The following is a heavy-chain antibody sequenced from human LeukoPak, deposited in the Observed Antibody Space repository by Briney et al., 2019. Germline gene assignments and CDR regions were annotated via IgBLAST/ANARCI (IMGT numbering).Heavy chain of an antibody. CDR3: AREILRDGSYLIDY. CDR2: IYSGGNT. D-gene: IGHD1-26*01. Sequence: GGSLRLSCAASGFTVSANFMTWVRQAAGKGLEWVSIIYSGGNTYYADSVKGRFTISRDNSRNTLHLQMNSLRVEDTAVYYCAREILRDGSYLIDYWGQGILVTVSS. V-gene: IGHV3-53*01. CDR1: GFTVSANF. J-gene: IGHJ4*02.